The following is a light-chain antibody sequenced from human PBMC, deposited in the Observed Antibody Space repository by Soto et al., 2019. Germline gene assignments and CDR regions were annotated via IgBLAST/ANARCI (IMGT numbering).Light chain of an antibody. CDR2: DAS. V-gene: IGKV1-5*01. CDR3: QQYNSYPWT. Sequence: IQMTQSHSTLSASVGDRVTITCRASQSISSLLALYQQKPEKAPKLLIYDASSLESGVPSRFSGSGSGTEFTLTISSLQPDDFATYYCQQYNSYPWTFGQGTKVDNK. J-gene: IGKJ1*01. CDR1: QSISSL.